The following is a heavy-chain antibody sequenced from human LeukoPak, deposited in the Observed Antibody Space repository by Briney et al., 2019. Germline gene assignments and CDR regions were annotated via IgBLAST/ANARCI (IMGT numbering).Heavy chain of an antibody. CDR1: GGTFSSYA. J-gene: IGHJ4*02. V-gene: IGHV1-69*13. CDR3: AREGLSGSGYYYFDY. CDR2: IIPIFGTA. D-gene: IGHD3-22*01. Sequence: SVKVSCKASGGTFSSYAISWVRQAPGRGLEWMGGIIPIFGTANYAQKFQGRVTITADESTSTAYMELSSLRSEDTAVYYCAREGLSGSGYYYFDYWGQGTLVTVSS.